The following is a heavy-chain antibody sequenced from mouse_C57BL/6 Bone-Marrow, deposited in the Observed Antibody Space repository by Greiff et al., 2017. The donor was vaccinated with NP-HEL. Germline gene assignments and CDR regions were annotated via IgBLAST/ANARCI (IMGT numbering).Heavy chain of an antibody. CDR1: GYTFTSYW. D-gene: IGHD1-1*01. J-gene: IGHJ4*01. V-gene: IGHV1-64*01. Sequence: QVQLQQSGAELVKPGASVKLSCKASGYTFTSYWMHWVKQRPGQGLEWIGMIHPNSGSTNYNEKFKSKATLTVDKSSSTAYMQLSSLTSEDSAVYYCAFLFGYYAMDYWGQGTSVTVSS. CDR3: AFLFGYYAMDY. CDR2: IHPNSGST.